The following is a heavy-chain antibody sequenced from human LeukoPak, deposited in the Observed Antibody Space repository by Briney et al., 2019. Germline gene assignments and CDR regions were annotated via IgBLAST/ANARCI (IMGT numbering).Heavy chain of an antibody. CDR3: ARGIDYGDDSWFDH. CDR1: GGSISSYY. CDR2: IFNSRST. J-gene: IGHJ5*02. V-gene: IGHV4-59*12. D-gene: IGHD4-17*01. Sequence: PSETLSLTCTVSGGSISSYYWSWIRQPPGKGLEWIGYIFNSRSTNYNPSLKSRVTISVDTSKNQFSLKLSSVTASDTALYYCARGIDYGDDSWFDHWGQGTLVTVSS.